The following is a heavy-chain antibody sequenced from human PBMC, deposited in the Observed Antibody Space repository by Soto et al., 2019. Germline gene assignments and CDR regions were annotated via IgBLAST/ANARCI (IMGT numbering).Heavy chain of an antibody. D-gene: IGHD3-22*01. V-gene: IGHV1-18*01. CDR3: ARVEYYYDSSGYYSSAIDY. J-gene: IGHJ4*02. CDR1: GYTFTSYG. Sequence: ASVKVSCKASGYTFTSYGISWVRQAPGQGLEWMGWISAYNGNTNYAQKLQGRVTMTTDTSTSTAYMELRSLRSDDTAVYYCARVEYYYDSSGYYSSAIDYWGQGTLVTVPS. CDR2: ISAYNGNT.